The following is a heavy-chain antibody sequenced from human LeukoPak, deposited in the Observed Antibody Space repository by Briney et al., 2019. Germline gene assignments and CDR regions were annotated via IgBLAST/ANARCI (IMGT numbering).Heavy chain of an antibody. CDR1: GFIFSNYG. D-gene: IGHD5-24*01. J-gene: IGHJ4*02. Sequence: SGRSLRLSCAASGFIFSNYGMHWVRQAPGKGLEWVAIIWHDGSNKYYADSVKGRFTISRDNAKNTLYLQMNSLRVEDTALYYCARGYNYANDFDSWGQGTLVSVSS. CDR3: ARGYNYANDFDS. V-gene: IGHV3-33*01. CDR2: IWHDGSNK.